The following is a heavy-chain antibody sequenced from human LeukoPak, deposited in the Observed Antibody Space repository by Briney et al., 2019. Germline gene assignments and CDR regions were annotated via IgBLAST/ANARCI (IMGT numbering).Heavy chain of an antibody. Sequence: SETLSLTCTVSGGSISSGSYYWSCIRQPAGKGLEWIGRIYTSGSTNYNPSLKSRVTISVDTSKNQFSLKLRSVTAADTAVYYCARESGSELLWFGELSYYFDYWGQGTLVTVSS. V-gene: IGHV4-61*02. CDR3: ARESGSELLWFGELSYYFDY. D-gene: IGHD3-10*01. CDR2: IYTSGST. J-gene: IGHJ4*02. CDR1: GGSISSGSYY.